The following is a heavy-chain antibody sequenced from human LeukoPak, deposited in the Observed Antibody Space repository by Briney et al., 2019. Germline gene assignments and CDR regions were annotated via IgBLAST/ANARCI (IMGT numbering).Heavy chain of an antibody. CDR3: ARRFGSLVYAYYFDY. Sequence: PSETLSLTCAVYGGSFSGYYWSWIRQPPGKGLEWIGEINHSGSTNYNPSLKGRVTISVDTSKNQFSLKLSSVTAADTAVYYCARRFGSLVYAYYFDYWGQGTLVTVSS. CDR1: GGSFSGYY. CDR2: INHSGST. V-gene: IGHV4-34*01. D-gene: IGHD2-8*01. J-gene: IGHJ4*02.